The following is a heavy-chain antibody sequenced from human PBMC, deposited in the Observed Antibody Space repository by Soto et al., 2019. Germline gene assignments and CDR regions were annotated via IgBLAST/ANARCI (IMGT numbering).Heavy chain of an antibody. CDR2: ISAYNGNR. J-gene: IGHJ3*02. Sequence: QVQLVQSGPEGKKPGASVNVSCKTSGYAFSSYGMTWVRQAPGQGLEWMGWISAYNGNRTYAQKFQDRVTMTTDTSTSVAYMELRGLRSDDTAVYYCARVDGGVIPGPCDIWGQGTTVTVSA. V-gene: IGHV1-18*04. D-gene: IGHD3-16*02. CDR1: GYAFSSYG. CDR3: ARVDGGVIPGPCDI.